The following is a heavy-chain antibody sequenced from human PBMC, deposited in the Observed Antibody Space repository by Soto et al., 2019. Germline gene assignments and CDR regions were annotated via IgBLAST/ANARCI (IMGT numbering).Heavy chain of an antibody. CDR1: GGSVSSGSYY. CDR3: ARGKYQLLRAFDY. V-gene: IGHV4-61*01. Sequence: SETLSLTCTVSGGSVSSGSYYWSWIRQPPGKGLEWIGYIYYSGSTNYNPSLKSRVTISVDTSKNQFSLKLSSVTAADTAVYYCARGKYQLLRAFDYWGQGTLVTVSS. CDR2: IYYSGST. J-gene: IGHJ4*02. D-gene: IGHD2-2*01.